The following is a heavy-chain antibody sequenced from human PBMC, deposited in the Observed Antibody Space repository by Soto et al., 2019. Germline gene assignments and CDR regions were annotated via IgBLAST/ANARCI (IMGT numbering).Heavy chain of an antibody. CDR2: VSIGGST. CDR3: AKRRGAGGHFDY. CDR1: GFTFSGDA. J-gene: IGHJ4*02. D-gene: IGHD2-15*01. V-gene: IGHV3-23*01. Sequence: GGTLRLSGAASGFTFSGDAMGWVGQGPGKGLEWVAVVSIGGSTRYADSVRGRFTISRDNSKNTLSLQMNSLAAEDTAVYFCAKRRGAGGHFDYWGQGALVTVSS.